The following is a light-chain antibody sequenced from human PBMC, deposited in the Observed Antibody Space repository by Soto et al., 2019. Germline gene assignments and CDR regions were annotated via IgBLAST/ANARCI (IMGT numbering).Light chain of an antibody. Sequence: QSALTQPASVSGSPGQSITISCTGTSSDVGGYNYVSWFQQHPGKAPKLMIYDVSTRPSGVSNRFSGSKSGNTASLTISGLQAEDEADYYCSSYTPPDTYVFGTGTKLTVL. CDR2: DVS. CDR3: SSYTPPDTYV. CDR1: SSDVGGYNY. V-gene: IGLV2-14*01. J-gene: IGLJ1*01.